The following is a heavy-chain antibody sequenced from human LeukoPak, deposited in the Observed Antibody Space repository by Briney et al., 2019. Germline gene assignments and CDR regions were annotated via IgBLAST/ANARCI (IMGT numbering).Heavy chain of an antibody. V-gene: IGHV3-30*03. CDR3: ARVRGQLWFADGFDI. Sequence: GGSLRLSCAASGFTFSSYGMHWVRQTPGKGLEWVAVISFDGSHKDYADSVKGRFTVSRDNSKGTLYLEMDSLRAEDTAVYYCARVRGQLWFADGFDIWGQGTMATVSS. D-gene: IGHD3-10*01. CDR2: ISFDGSHK. J-gene: IGHJ3*02. CDR1: GFTFSSYG.